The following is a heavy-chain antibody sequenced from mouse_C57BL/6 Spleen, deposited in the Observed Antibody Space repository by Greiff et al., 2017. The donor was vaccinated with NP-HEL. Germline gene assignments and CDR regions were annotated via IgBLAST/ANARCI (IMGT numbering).Heavy chain of an antibody. Sequence: QVQLQQPGAELVMPGASVKLSCKASGYTFTSYWMHWVKQRPGQGLEWIGEIDPSDSYTNYNQKFKGKSTLTVDKSSSTAYMQLSSLTSEDSAVYYCARGYGSRYFDVWGTGTTVTVSS. J-gene: IGHJ1*03. CDR2: IDPSDSYT. CDR3: ARGYGSRYFDV. CDR1: GYTFTSYW. V-gene: IGHV1-69*01. D-gene: IGHD1-1*01.